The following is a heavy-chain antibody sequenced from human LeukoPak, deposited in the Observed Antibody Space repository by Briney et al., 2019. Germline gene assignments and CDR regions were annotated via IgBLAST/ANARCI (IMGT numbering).Heavy chain of an antibody. J-gene: IGHJ4*02. CDR3: ARDPLSTSSPVDY. CDR2: ISSRGTTI. CDR1: GFTFSDEY. Sequence: GGSLRLSCAASGFTFSDEYIGWVRQAPGKGLGWDSYISSRGTTISHADSVKGRFTISRDNANNSLYLQMNSLRAEDTAVYYCARDPLSTSSPVDYWGQGTLVTVPS. V-gene: IGHV3-11*04. D-gene: IGHD2-2*01.